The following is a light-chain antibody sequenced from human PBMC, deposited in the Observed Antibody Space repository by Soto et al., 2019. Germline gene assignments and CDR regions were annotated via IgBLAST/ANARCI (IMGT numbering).Light chain of an antibody. Sequence: EIVMTQSPGTLSVSPGEGATLSCRASQSVSGNLAWYQQKPGQAPRLLIYGTSIRATGVPARFSGSRSGTDFSLTISRLEPEDFAVYYCHQYRSSPQTFGQGTKVDIK. CDR3: HQYRSSPQT. J-gene: IGKJ1*01. CDR2: GTS. V-gene: IGKV3-20*01. CDR1: QSVSGN.